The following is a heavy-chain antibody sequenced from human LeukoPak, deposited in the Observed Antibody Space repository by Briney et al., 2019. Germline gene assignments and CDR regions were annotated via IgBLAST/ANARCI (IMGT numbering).Heavy chain of an antibody. D-gene: IGHD3-10*01. CDR1: GFTFSSYW. V-gene: IGHV3-7*01. J-gene: IGHJ6*03. Sequence: GGSLRLSCAASGFTFSSYWMSWVRQAPGKGLEWVANIKQDGSEKYYVDSVKGRFTISRDNAKNSLYLQMNSLRGEDTAVYYCARIGSYGSGYYHYYYMDVWGKGTTVTVSS. CDR2: IKQDGSEK. CDR3: ARIGSYGSGYYHYYYMDV.